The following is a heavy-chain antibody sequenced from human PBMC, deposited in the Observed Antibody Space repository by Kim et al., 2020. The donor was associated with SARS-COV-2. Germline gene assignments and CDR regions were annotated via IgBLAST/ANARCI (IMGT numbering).Heavy chain of an antibody. CDR3: AREGWDYGGNSGGAFLDY. V-gene: IGHV4-61*02. J-gene: IGHJ4*02. CDR1: GGSISSGSYY. Sequence: SETLSLTCTVSGGSISSGSYYWSWIRQPAGKGLEWIGRIYTSGSTNYNPSLKSRVTISVDTSKNQFSLKLSSVTAADTAVYYCAREGWDYGGNSGGAFLDYWGQGTLVTVSS. D-gene: IGHD4-17*01. CDR2: IYTSGST.